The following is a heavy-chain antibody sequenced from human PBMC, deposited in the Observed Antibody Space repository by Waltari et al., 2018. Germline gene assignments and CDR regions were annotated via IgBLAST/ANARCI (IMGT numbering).Heavy chain of an antibody. CDR3: ARGGPYSNGYFDL. V-gene: IGHV3-33*01. CDR1: RFIFNLYG. CDR2: VWNDGTTT. D-gene: IGHD4-4*01. J-gene: IGHJ4*02. Sequence: QEQLVQSGGGVVQPGRSLRLSCTASRFIFNLYGMHWVRQAPGKGLEVVAVVWNDGTTTFYVDSVKGRFTVSRDDSKSTVYLQMNSLRDEDTAVYYCARGGPYSNGYFDLWGQGTLVTVSS.